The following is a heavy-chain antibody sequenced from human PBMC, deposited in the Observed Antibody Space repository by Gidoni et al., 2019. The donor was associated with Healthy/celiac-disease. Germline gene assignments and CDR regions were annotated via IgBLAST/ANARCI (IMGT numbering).Heavy chain of an antibody. Sequence: EVQLLESGGGLVLPGGSLRLSCAASGFTFSSYAMSWVRQAPGKGLEWVSAISGRGGSTYHADSVKGRFTTSRDNSKNTLYLQMNSLRAEDTAVYYCAKDPNPIIPIKFDYWGQGTLVTVSS. D-gene: IGHD3-10*01. CDR3: AKDPNPIIPIKFDY. CDR2: ISGRGGST. V-gene: IGHV3-23*01. CDR1: GFTFSSYA. J-gene: IGHJ4*02.